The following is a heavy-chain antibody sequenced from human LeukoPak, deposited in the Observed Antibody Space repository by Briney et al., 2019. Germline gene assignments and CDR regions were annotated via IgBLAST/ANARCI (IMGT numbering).Heavy chain of an antibody. D-gene: IGHD3-22*01. J-gene: IGHJ4*02. CDR1: GGSFSGYY. Sequence: SETLSLTCAVYGGSFSGYYWSWIRQPPGKGLEWIGEINHSRSTNYNPSLKSRVTISVDTSKNQFSLKLSSVTAADTAVYYCARTQPYYYDSNGYPEVPYYFDYWGQGTLVTVSS. CDR3: ARTQPYYYDSNGYPEVPYYFDY. CDR2: INHSRST. V-gene: IGHV4-34*01.